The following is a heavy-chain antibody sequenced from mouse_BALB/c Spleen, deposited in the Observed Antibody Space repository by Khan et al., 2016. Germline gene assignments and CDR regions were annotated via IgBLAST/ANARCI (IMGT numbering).Heavy chain of an antibody. V-gene: IGHV1-7*01. CDR2: INPNTGYT. CDR3: ARWSNYYGSSYGWFAY. CDR1: GYTFTDYW. D-gene: IGHD1-1*01. Sequence: QVQLQQPGAELAKPGASVKMSCKASGYTFTDYWMHWVKQRPGQGLEWIGYINPNTGYTEYNQKFKDKATLTADKSSSTAYMQLSSLTSEDSAVYYCARWSNYYGSSYGWFAYWGQGTLVTVSA. J-gene: IGHJ3*01.